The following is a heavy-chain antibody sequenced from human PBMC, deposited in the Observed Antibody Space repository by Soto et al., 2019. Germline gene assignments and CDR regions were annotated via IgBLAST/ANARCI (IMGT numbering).Heavy chain of an antibody. Sequence: PGGSLRLSCAASGFTFSSYGMHWVRQAPGKGLEWVAVIWYDGSNKYYADSVKGRFTISRDNSKNTLYLQMNSLRAEDTAVYYCARDRIAARYFDDWGQGTLVTVSS. J-gene: IGHJ4*02. CDR1: GFTFSSYG. D-gene: IGHD6-6*01. V-gene: IGHV3-33*01. CDR2: IWYDGSNK. CDR3: ARDRIAARYFDD.